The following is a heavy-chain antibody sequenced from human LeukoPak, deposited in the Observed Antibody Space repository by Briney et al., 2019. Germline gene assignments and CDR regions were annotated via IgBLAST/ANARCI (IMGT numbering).Heavy chain of an antibody. CDR3: ARDDPLDFPDYQYYMDV. CDR1: GGSITSGSYY. Sequence: PSQTLSLICTVSGGSITSGSYYWGWMRQPAGKGLEWIGRIYTSGRTNYNPSLKSRVTISLDTSKNQFSLKLSSVTAADTAVYFCARDDPLDFPDYQYYMDVWGKGTTVTVSS. CDR2: IYTSGRT. D-gene: IGHD3-3*01. V-gene: IGHV4-61*02. J-gene: IGHJ6*03.